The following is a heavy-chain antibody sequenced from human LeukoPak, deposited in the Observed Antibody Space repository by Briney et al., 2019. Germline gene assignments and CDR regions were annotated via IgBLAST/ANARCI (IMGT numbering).Heavy chain of an antibody. CDR3: ARDPGGRGSGIYRSVYNWFDP. D-gene: IGHD3-10*01. CDR1: GYTFTSYG. CDR2: ISAYNGNT. J-gene: IGHJ5*02. Sequence: GASVKVSCKASGYTFTSYGISWVRQAPGQGLEWMGWISAYNGNTNYAQKLQGRVTMTTDTSTSTAYMELRSLRSDDTAVYYCARDPGGRGSGIYRSVYNWFDPWDQGTLVTVSS. V-gene: IGHV1-18*01.